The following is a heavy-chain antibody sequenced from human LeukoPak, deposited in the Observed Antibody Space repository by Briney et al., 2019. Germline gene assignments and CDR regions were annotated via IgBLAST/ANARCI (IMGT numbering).Heavy chain of an antibody. CDR3: AKDQGTYSSSRPLDY. CDR1: GFTFSSYG. Sequence: PGRSLRLSCAASGFTFSSYGMHWVRQAPGKGLEWVAVISYDGSNKYYADSVKGRFTISRDNSKNTLYLQMNSLRAEDTAVYYCAKDQGTYSSSRPLDYWGQGTLVTVSS. D-gene: IGHD6-13*01. CDR2: ISYDGSNK. J-gene: IGHJ4*02. V-gene: IGHV3-30*18.